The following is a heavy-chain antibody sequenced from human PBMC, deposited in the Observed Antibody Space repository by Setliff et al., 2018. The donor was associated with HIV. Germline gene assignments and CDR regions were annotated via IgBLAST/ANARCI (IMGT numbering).Heavy chain of an antibody. Sequence: SETLSLTCVVSGGSITSSPFYWGWIRQPPGKGLEWIGYIYYSGTTHYNASLQSRVTISEDTSRNQFSLSLKSVTAADTAVYYCARTLYDDYAFDYWGQGALVTVSS. V-gene: IGHV4-39*07. J-gene: IGHJ4*02. CDR2: IYYSGTT. CDR1: GGSITSSPFY. CDR3: ARTLYDDYAFDY. D-gene: IGHD4-17*01.